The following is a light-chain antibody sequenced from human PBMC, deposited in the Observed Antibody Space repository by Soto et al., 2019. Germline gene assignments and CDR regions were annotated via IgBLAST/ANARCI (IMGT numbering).Light chain of an antibody. CDR2: GAS. CDR1: QSVTSDY. V-gene: IGKV3-20*01. Sequence: IVLTQSPGTLSLSPGERATLSCRASQSVTSDYLAWYQQKPGQPARLLIYGASNRATAIADRFSGSGSATDFTLTISRADPEDFAVYYCQQYGSSPYTFGQGTRLDI. J-gene: IGKJ2*01. CDR3: QQYGSSPYT.